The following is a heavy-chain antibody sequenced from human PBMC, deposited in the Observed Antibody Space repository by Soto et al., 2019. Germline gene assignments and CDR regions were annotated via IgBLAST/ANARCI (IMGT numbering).Heavy chain of an antibody. D-gene: IGHD3-10*01. V-gene: IGHV3-30-3*01. Sequence: PGGSLRLSCEGSGFTFSRHALHWVRQAPGKGLEWVAVVSKDGSVKYWIDSVKGRFTLSRDNSKNTVYLEMNGLRPEDTGVYPCVRSRSGAVADSFDLWGQGTLVTVSS. CDR1: GFTFSRHA. CDR2: VSKDGSVK. CDR3: VRSRSGAVADSFDL. J-gene: IGHJ4*02.